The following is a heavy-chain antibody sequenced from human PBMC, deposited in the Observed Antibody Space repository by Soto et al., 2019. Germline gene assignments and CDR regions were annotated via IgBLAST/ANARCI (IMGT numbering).Heavy chain of an antibody. J-gene: IGHJ4*02. CDR3: ARDGVYGSLRY. Sequence: EVQLVESGGGLVQPGGSLRLSCAASGFTFSSYDMHWVREATGKGLEWVSAIGTAGDTYYPGSVKGRFTISRENAKNSLYLQMNSLRAGDTAVYYCARDGVYGSLRYWGQGTLVTVSS. CDR2: IGTAGDT. V-gene: IGHV3-13*01. D-gene: IGHD2-8*01. CDR1: GFTFSSYD.